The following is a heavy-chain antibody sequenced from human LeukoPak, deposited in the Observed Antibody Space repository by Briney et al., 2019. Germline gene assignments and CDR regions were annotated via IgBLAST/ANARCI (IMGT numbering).Heavy chain of an antibody. V-gene: IGHV4-34*01. D-gene: IGHD3-22*01. CDR3: ARGSNSSGYYDY. CDR1: GGSFSGYY. Sequence: SETLSLTCAVYGGSFSGYYWSWIRQPPGKGLEWIGEINHSGSTNYNPSLKSRVTISVDTSKNQFSLKLSSVTAADTAVYYCARGSNSSGYYDYWGQGTQVTVSS. J-gene: IGHJ4*02. CDR2: INHSGST.